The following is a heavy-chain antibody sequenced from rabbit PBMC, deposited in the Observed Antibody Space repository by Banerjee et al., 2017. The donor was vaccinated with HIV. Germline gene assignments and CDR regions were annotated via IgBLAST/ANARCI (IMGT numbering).Heavy chain of an antibody. Sequence: QSLEESGGDLVKPGASLTLTCTASGFSFSSSDYMCWVRQAPGKGLEWIACIYTGGGSTHYASWAKGRFTISKTSSTTVILQMTSLAAADTATYFCARGNAGSSYFNLWGPGTLVTDS. CDR1: GFSFSSSDY. D-gene: IGHD8-1*01. CDR2: IYTGGGST. CDR3: ARGNAGSSYFNL. V-gene: IGHV1S40*01. J-gene: IGHJ4*01.